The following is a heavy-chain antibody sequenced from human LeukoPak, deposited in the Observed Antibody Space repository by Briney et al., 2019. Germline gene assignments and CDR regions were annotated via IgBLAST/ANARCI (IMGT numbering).Heavy chain of an antibody. CDR2: IFVSGGP. CDR1: SDSISDFS. Sequence: PSETLSLTCTVSSDSISDFSWSWIRQPPGKGLEWIGYIFVSGGPNYNPSLKSRVTMSLDTSRKQFSLKVTSVTAADTAIYYCARVRDYHFDYWDQGTLVTVSS. D-gene: IGHD4-17*01. J-gene: IGHJ4*02. V-gene: IGHV4-4*08. CDR3: ARVRDYHFDY.